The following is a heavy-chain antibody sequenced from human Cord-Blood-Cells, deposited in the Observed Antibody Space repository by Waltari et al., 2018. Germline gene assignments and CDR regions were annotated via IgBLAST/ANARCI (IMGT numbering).Heavy chain of an antibody. CDR1: GFPFSDAS. J-gene: IGHJ4*02. CDR2: ISSRGSTI. D-gene: IGHD7-27*01. Sequence: QVLLVKSGGGLVKPGGSLRLSFAAPGFPFSDASVGWFRQAPGKGLECVSDISSRGSTIYYADSVKGRFTISRDNAKNSLYPQMNSLRAEDTAVYYCARELNWGRFDYWGQGTLVTVSS. CDR3: ARELNWGRFDY. V-gene: IGHV3-11*04.